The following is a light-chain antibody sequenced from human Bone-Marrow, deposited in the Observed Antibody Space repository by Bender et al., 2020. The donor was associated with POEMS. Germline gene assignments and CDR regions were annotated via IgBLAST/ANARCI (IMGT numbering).Light chain of an antibody. CDR1: SSNIGTNP. V-gene: IGLV1-44*01. CDR3: AAWEDSLNGWV. J-gene: IGLJ3*02. Sequence: QSVLTQSPSASGTPGQRVTISCSGSSSNIGTNPVNWYQQLPGTAPKLLIYINNQRPSGVPDRFSGSKSGNSASLAISGLQSEDEADYYCAAWEDSLNGWVFGGGTKLTVL. CDR2: INN.